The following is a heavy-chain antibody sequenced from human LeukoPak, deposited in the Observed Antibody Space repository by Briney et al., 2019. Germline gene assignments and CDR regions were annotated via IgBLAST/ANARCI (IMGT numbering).Heavy chain of an antibody. V-gene: IGHV3-33*01. CDR2: IWYDGSNK. CDR1: GFTFSSYG. J-gene: IGHJ6*02. CDR3: ARVILEDYYYYGMDV. Sequence: GSLRLSCAASGFTFSSYGMHWVRQAPGKGLEWVAVIWYDGSNKYYADSVKGRFTISRDNSKNTLYLQMNSLRAEDTAVYYCARVILEDYYYYGMDVWGQGTTVTVSS.